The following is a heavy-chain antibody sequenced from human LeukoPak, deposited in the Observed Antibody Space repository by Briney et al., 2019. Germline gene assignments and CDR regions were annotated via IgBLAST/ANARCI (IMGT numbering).Heavy chain of an antibody. CDR1: GFTFSSYA. J-gene: IGHJ4*02. Sequence: GGSLRLSCAASGFTFSSYAMSWVRQAPGKGLEWVSAISGSGGSTYYADSVKGRFTISRDNSKNTVYLQMNRLRVEDTALYYCVRSLDYWGQGTLSPSPQ. CDR2: ISGSGGST. CDR3: VRSLDY. V-gene: IGHV3-23*01.